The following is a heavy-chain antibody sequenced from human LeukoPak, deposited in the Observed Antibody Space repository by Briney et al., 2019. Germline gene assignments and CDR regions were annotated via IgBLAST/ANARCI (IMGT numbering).Heavy chain of an antibody. V-gene: IGHV4-34*01. CDR3: ARCLQVGSSGWYWGPWWFDP. CDR2: INHSGST. D-gene: IGHD6-19*01. J-gene: IGHJ5*02. CDR1: GGSFSGYY. Sequence: PSETLSLTCAVYGGSFSGYYWSWIRQPPGKGLEWIGEINHSGSTNYNPSLKSRVTISVDTSKNQFSLKLSSVTAADTAVYYCARCLQVGSSGWYWGPWWFDPWGQGTLVTVSS.